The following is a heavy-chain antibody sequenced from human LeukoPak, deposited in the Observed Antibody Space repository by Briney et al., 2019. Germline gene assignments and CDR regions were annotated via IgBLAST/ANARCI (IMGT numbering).Heavy chain of an antibody. V-gene: IGHV1-3*01. CDR3: ARASPDNWFDP. J-gene: IGHJ5*02. Sequence: GASVKVSCKASGYTFTTYSIHWVRQAPGQRLEWMGWINAANSDTKYSQRFQGRVTITRDTSASTAYMELSSLRSEDTAVYYCARASPDNWFDPWGQGTLVTVSS. CDR1: GYTFTTYS. CDR2: INAANSDT.